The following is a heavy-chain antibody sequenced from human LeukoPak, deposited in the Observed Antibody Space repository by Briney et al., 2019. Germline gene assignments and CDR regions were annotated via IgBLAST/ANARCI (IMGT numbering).Heavy chain of an antibody. CDR3: ATDHPSGSTMRGMDV. D-gene: IGHD5-12*01. J-gene: IGHJ6*04. CDR2: FDPEDGET. CDR1: GYTLTELS. Sequence: ASVKVSFKVSGYTLTELSMHWVRQAPGKGREWMGGFDPEDGETIYAQKFQGRVTMTEYTSTDTAYMELSSLRSEDTAVYYCATDHPSGSTMRGMDVWGKGTTVTVSS. V-gene: IGHV1-24*01.